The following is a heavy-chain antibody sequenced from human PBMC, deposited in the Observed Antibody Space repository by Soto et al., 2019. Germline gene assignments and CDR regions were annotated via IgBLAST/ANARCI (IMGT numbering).Heavy chain of an antibody. CDR2: ISAYNGNT. Sequence: ASVKVSCKASGYTFTSYGISWVRQAPGQGLEWMGWISAYNGNTNYAQKLQGRVTMTTDTSTSTAYMELRSLRSDDTAVYYCARQYSGSYYVFVGYVDYWGQGTLVTVSS. V-gene: IGHV1-18*01. J-gene: IGHJ4*02. CDR3: ARQYSGSYYVFVGYVDY. CDR1: GYTFTSYG. D-gene: IGHD1-26*01.